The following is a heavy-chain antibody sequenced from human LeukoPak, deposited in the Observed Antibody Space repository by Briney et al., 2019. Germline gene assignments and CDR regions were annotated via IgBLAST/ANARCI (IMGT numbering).Heavy chain of an antibody. D-gene: IGHD1-1*01. V-gene: IGHV3-21*01. CDR2: ISSSSRYI. Sequence: GGSLRLSCAASGFTFSRHSMNWVRQAPGKGLEWVSSISSSSRYIYYADSVKGRFTISRENAKNSLYLQMNSLRAEDTAVYYCARDLQGTGSPLDYWGQGILVIVSS. CDR3: ARDLQGTGSPLDY. CDR1: GFTFSRHS. J-gene: IGHJ4*02.